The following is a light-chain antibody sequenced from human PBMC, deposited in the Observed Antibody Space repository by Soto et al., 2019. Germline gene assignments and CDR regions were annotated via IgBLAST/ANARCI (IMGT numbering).Light chain of an antibody. CDR3: CSYVDTDTWV. CDR1: NSDVGGYNY. J-gene: IGLJ3*02. Sequence: QSALTQPRSVSGSLGQSVTISCTGTNSDVGGYNYVSWYQQYPGKAPKLMISGVSERPSGVPDRFSGSKSGNTASLTISGLQAEDEADYYCCSYVDTDTWVFGGGTKLTVL. CDR2: GVS. V-gene: IGLV2-11*01.